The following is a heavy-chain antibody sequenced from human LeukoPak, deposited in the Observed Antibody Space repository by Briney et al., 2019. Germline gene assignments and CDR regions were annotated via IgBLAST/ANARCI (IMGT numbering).Heavy chain of an antibody. CDR3: ARGGQFLEWLLYDY. V-gene: IGHV3-21*01. Sequence: GGSLRLSCAASGFTFSSYSMNWVRQAPGKGLEWVSSISSSSSYIYYADSVKGRFTISRDNVKNSLYLQMNSLRAEDTAVYYCARGGQFLEWLLYDYWGQGTLVTVSS. D-gene: IGHD3-3*01. CDR1: GFTFSSYS. CDR2: ISSSSSYI. J-gene: IGHJ4*02.